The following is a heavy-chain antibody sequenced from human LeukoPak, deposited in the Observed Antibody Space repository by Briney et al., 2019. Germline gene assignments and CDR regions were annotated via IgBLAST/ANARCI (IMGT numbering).Heavy chain of an antibody. CDR2: ISYDGSNK. D-gene: IGHD1-26*01. Sequence: GGSLRLSCAASGFTFSSYWRSWVRQAPGKGLEWVAVISYDGSNKYYADSVKGRFTIPRDNSKNTLYLQMNSLRAEDTAVYYCAKRPRRSGSYGNWFDPWGQGTLVTVSS. J-gene: IGHJ5*02. CDR3: AKRPRRSGSYGNWFDP. CDR1: GFTFSSYW. V-gene: IGHV3-30*18.